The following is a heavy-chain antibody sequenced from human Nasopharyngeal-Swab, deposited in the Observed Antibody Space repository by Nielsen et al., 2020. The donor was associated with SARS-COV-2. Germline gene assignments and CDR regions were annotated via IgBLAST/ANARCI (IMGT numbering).Heavy chain of an antibody. Sequence: GESLKISCAASGFTFSSFEIHWVRQVSGKGLEWVSAIDTTGDTYYPDSVKGRFTISRENAKNSLFLQINSLRVEDTAMYYCARGDGIYCGGGNCYAVDPFEIWGQGTMVTVSS. D-gene: IGHD2-15*01. CDR3: ARGDGIYCGGGNCYAVDPFEI. J-gene: IGHJ3*02. V-gene: IGHV3-13*01. CDR2: IDTTGDT. CDR1: GFTFSSFE.